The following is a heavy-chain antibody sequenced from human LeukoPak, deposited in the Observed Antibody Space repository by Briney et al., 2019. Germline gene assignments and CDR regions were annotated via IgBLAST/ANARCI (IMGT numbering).Heavy chain of an antibody. CDR1: GGSISSYY. CDR2: IDSSGST. J-gene: IGHJ4*02. V-gene: IGHV4-4*07. Sequence: SETLSLTCTVSGGSISSYYWSWIRQPAGKGLEWIGRIDSSGSTNYNPSLKSQVTMSVDTSNNQFSLKLTSVTAADTAMYYCARDAYGGNGYWGQGTLVTVSS. D-gene: IGHD2-21*01. CDR3: ARDAYGGNGY.